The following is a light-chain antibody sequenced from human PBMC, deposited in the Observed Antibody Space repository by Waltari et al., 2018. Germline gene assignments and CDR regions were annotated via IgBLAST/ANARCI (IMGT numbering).Light chain of an antibody. CDR1: SSDIGRYHY. V-gene: IGLV2-14*01. CDR2: DVR. J-gene: IGLJ2*01. Sequence: QSALPQPASVSASPGQSITISCTGTSSDIGRYHYVSWFQQHPGKAPKLMIYDVRNRPSGVSNRFSGSKSDYTASLTISGLQAEDEAVYFCNSFTSSNTVIFGGGTKLTV. CDR3: NSFTSSNTVI.